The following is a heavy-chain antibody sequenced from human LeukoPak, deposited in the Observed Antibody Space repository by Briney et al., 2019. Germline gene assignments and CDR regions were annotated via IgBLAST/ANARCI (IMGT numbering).Heavy chain of an antibody. CDR2: IYYSGST. CDR3: ASLVWGSYYYFDY. V-gene: IGHV4-59*01. J-gene: IGHJ4*02. CDR1: GGSISSYY. D-gene: IGHD3-16*01. Sequence: NPSETLSLTCTVSGGSISSYYWSWIRQLPGKGLEWIGYIYYSGSTNYNPSLKSRVTISVDTSKNQFSLKLSSVTAADTAVYYCASLVWGSYYYFDYWGQGTLVTVSS.